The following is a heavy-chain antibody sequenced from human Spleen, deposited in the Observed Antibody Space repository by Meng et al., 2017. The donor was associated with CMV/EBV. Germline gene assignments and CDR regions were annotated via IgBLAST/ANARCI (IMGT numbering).Heavy chain of an antibody. Sequence: GESLKISCTASGFTFGDYAMSWVRQAPGKGLEWVGFIRSKPYGGTTEYAASVKGRFTISRDDSKSIAYLQMNSLKTEDTAVYYCTRDLWERGSGIHFYYFDYWGQGTLVTVSS. CDR2: IRSKPYGGTT. CDR1: GFTFGDYA. J-gene: IGHJ4*02. V-gene: IGHV3-49*04. D-gene: IGHD3-10*01. CDR3: TRDLWERGSGIHFYYFDY.